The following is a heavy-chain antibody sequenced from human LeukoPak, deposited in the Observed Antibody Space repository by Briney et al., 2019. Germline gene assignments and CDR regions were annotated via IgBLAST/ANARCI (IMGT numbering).Heavy chain of an antibody. D-gene: IGHD2-15*01. J-gene: IGHJ4*02. CDR2: ITGSGGST. V-gene: IGHV3-23*01. Sequence: PGGSLRLSCAASGFTFSSYSMNWVRQAPGKGLEWVSYITGSGGSTLYADSVKGRFTVSRDNSKNTLYLQMNSLRAEDTAVYYCAKGLSVASSFFDYWGQGTLVTVSS. CDR3: AKGLSVASSFFDY. CDR1: GFTFSSYS.